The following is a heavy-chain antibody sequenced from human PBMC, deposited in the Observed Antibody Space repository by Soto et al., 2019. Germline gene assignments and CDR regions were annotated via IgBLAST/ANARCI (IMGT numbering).Heavy chain of an antibody. CDR3: ARDVRGHPRTLFSPPTGYYGMDV. CDR1: GGSISSYY. D-gene: IGHD1-1*01. CDR2: IYYSGST. J-gene: IGHJ6*02. V-gene: IGHV4-59*01. Sequence: SETLSLTCTVSGGSISSYYWSWIRQPPGKGLEWIGYIYYSGSTNYNPSLKSRVNISVDTAKNQFSLKLSSVTAADTAVYYCARDVRGHPRTLFSPPTGYYGMDVWGQGTTVTVSS.